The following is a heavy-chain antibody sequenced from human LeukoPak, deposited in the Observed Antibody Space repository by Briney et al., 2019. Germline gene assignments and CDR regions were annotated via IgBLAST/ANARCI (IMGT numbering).Heavy chain of an antibody. V-gene: IGHV3-30*02. CDR2: IWYGGSNK. CDR3: AKGEAVAGYPFGY. Sequence: PGGSLRLSCAASGFTFSSYGMHWVRQAPGKGLEWVAVIWYGGSNKYYADSVKGRFTISRDNSKNTLYLQMNSLRAEDTAVYYCAKGEAVAGYPFGYWGQGTQVTVSS. CDR1: GFTFSSYG. D-gene: IGHD6-19*01. J-gene: IGHJ4*02.